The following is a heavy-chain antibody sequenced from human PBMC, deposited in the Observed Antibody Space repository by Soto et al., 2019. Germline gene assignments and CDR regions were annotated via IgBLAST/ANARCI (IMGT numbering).Heavy chain of an antibody. V-gene: IGHV1-18*01. CDR2: ISAYNGNT. D-gene: IGHD3-10*01. CDR3: AREPVNYYGSGSYYNGSLSYYFDY. J-gene: IGHJ4*02. CDR1: GYTFTSYG. Sequence: ASVKVSCKASGYTFTSYGISLVRQAPGQWLEWMGWISAYNGNTNYAQKLQGRVTMTTDTSTSTAYMELRSLRSDDTAVYYCAREPVNYYGSGSYYNGSLSYYFDYWGQGTLVTVSS.